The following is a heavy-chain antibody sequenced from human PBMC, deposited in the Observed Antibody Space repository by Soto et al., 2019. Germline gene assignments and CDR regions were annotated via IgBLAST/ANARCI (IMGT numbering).Heavy chain of an antibody. V-gene: IGHV4-59*08. D-gene: IGHD2-8*01. CDR3: ASWAVYAAPQDYFDY. CDR1: GGSISSYY. Sequence: SETLSLTCTVSGGSISSYYWSWIRQPPGKGLEWIGYIYYSGSTNYNPSLKSRVTISVDTSKNQFSLKLSSVTAADTAVYYCASWAVYAAPQDYFDYWGQGTLVTVSS. CDR2: IYYSGST. J-gene: IGHJ4*02.